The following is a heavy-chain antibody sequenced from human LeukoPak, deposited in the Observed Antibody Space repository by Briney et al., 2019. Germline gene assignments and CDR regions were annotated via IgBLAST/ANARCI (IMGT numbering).Heavy chain of an antibody. V-gene: IGHV4-34*01. Sequence: SETLSLTCAVYGGSFSGYYWSWIRQPPGKGLEWIGEINHSGSTNYNPSLKSRVTISVDTSKNQFSLKLSSVTAADTAVYYCARRVPPNYYGSGSRKNWFDPWGQGTLVTVSS. CDR1: GGSFSGYY. D-gene: IGHD3-10*01. CDR2: INHSGST. J-gene: IGHJ5*02. CDR3: ARRVPPNYYGSGSRKNWFDP.